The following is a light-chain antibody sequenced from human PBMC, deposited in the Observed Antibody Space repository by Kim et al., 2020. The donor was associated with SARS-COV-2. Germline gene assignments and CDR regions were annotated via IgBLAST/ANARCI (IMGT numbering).Light chain of an antibody. CDR1: SSSIGNNY. CDR2: DNS. J-gene: IGLJ3*02. V-gene: IGLV1-51*01. Sequence: GQKVSSSCSGSSSSIGNNYVSRYQHLPGTAPKLLIHDNSQRPSGIPDRFSASKSGTSATLGITGLQTGDEANYYCGAWDTALSGWVFGGGTQLTVL. CDR3: GAWDTALSGWV.